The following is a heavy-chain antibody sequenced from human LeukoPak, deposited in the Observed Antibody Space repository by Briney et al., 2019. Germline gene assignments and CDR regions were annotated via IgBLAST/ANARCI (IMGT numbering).Heavy chain of an antibody. CDR2: IHQHGSKE. CDR1: GFNFRAYW. D-gene: IGHD6-6*01. V-gene: IGHV3-7*01. CDR3: AREVAARRLGSWFDP. Sequence: GGSLRLSCTTSGFNFRAYWMGWVRQAPGEGLEWVANIHQHGSKENYVDSVKGRFTISRDNAKNSLYLQMNSLRAEDTAVYYCAREVAARRLGSWFDPWGQGTLVTVSS. J-gene: IGHJ5*02.